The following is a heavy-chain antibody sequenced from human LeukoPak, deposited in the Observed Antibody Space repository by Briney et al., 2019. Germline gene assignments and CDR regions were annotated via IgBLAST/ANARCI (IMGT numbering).Heavy chain of an antibody. V-gene: IGHV1-8*01. D-gene: IGHD4-17*01. Sequence: ASVKVSCKAFGYTFTSYDFNWVRQATGQGLEWMGWMNPKSGNTGYAQKFQGRVTMTRDTSISTAYMELRSLRSDDTAVYYCARDPNYGANGFDYWGQGTLVTVSS. CDR3: ARDPNYGANGFDY. J-gene: IGHJ4*02. CDR2: MNPKSGNT. CDR1: GYTFTSYD.